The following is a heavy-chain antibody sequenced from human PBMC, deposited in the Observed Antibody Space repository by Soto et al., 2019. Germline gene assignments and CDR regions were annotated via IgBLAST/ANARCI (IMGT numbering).Heavy chain of an antibody. J-gene: IGHJ3*02. CDR2: IIPIFGTA. D-gene: IGHD3-22*01. Sequence: GASVKVSCKASGGTFSSYAISWVRQAPGQGLEWMGGIIPIFGTANYAQKFQGRVTITADKSTSTAYMELSSLRSEDTAVYYCAREMSTYYYDSSGYHDDAFDIWGQGTMVTVSS. CDR1: GGTFSSYA. CDR3: AREMSTYYYDSSGYHDDAFDI. V-gene: IGHV1-69*06.